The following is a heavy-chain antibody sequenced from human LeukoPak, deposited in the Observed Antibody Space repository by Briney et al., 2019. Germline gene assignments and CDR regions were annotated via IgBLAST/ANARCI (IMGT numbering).Heavy chain of an antibody. J-gene: IGHJ5*02. V-gene: IGHV1-3*01. CDR1: GYTFTSYA. CDR2: INAGNGNT. Sequence: GASVKVSCKASGYTFTSYAMHWVRQAPGQRLEWMGWINAGNGNTKYSQKFQGRVTITRDTSASTAYMELSSLRSEDTAVYYCARAIYGSGLDNWFDPWGQGTLVTVPS. CDR3: ARAIYGSGLDNWFDP. D-gene: IGHD3-10*01.